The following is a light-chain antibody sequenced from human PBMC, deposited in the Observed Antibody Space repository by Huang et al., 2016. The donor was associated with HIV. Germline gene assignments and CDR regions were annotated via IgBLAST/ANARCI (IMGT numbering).Light chain of an antibody. CDR3: QHYNNWPPWT. V-gene: IGKV3D-15*01. J-gene: IGKJ1*01. Sequence: EIVMTQSPATLSVSPGVRATLSCRASQGVSNNIAWYQQKPGQTPRLLILGASTRATGIAATFSGRGSGTDFTLPITSLQPEDSAVYYCQHYNNWPPWTFGPGTQVEI. CDR1: QGVSNN. CDR2: GAS.